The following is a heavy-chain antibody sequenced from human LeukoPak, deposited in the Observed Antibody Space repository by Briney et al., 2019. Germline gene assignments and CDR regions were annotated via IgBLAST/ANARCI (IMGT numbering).Heavy chain of an antibody. J-gene: IGHJ4*02. D-gene: IGHD1-1*01. Sequence: GGSLRLSCAASGFTIRTFSMNWVRQAPGKGLQWVANINQDGSQEYYVDSLKGRFTISRDNAKNSLYLQINSLRAEDTAVYYCARDNSRNDLEYWGQGTLVTVSS. CDR1: GFTIRTFS. V-gene: IGHV3-7*04. CDR3: ARDNSRNDLEY. CDR2: INQDGSQE.